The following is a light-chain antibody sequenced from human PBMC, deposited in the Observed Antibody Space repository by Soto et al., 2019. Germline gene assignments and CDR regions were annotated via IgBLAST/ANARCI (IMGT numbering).Light chain of an antibody. CDR3: QQYKNGSPLT. CDR1: QSIGSN. J-gene: IGKJ1*01. CDR2: AAS. Sequence: EIVMTQSPATLSVSPGERATLSCRASQSIGSNLAWYQQKPGQAPRLLIYAASIRATDFPARFSGSGSGTEFPLHISGRQYGEFAVYFCQQYKNGSPLTFGHGTKVEIK. V-gene: IGKV3-15*01.